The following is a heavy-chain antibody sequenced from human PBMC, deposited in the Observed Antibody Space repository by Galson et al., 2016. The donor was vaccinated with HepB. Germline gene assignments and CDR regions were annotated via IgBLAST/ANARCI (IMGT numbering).Heavy chain of an antibody. Sequence: SLRLSCAASGFTFSSYAMHWVRQAPGKGLEWVAMISHDGSDEKYADSVKGRFIISRDNSKNTLYLQMDSLRPEATAVFYCAKDGSSFELDFWGQGTLVTVSS. CDR3: AKDGSSFELDF. D-gene: IGHD6-6*01. CDR1: GFTFSSYA. J-gene: IGHJ4*02. V-gene: IGHV3-30*18. CDR2: ISHDGSDE.